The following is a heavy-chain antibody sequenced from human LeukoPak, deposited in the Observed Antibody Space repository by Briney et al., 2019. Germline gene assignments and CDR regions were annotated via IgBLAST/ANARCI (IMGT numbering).Heavy chain of an antibody. CDR2: IYNNGST. V-gene: IGHV4-39*01. CDR1: GDSISSSTDY. CDR3: ARHQTNSYCSGTPFDY. D-gene: IGHD3-10*01. J-gene: IGHJ4*02. Sequence: SETLSLTSTVSGDSISSSTDYCGWIRQPPGKGLEGFGSIYNNGSTYYSPSLKSRVTISVDTFQNQFSLKLSSVTAADTAVYYCARHQTNSYCSGTPFDYWGQGTLVSVSS.